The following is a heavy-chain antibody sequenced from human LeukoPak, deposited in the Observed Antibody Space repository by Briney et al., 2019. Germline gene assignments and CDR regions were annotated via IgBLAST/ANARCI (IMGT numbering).Heavy chain of an antibody. CDR1: GGSISSSSYY. CDR3: ARHPDTVVLSAAIGAFDV. D-gene: IGHD2-2*02. CDR2: IYPSGST. J-gene: IGHJ3*01. Sequence: SETLSLTCTVSGGSISSSSYYWGWIRQPPGKGLEWIGYIYPSGSTNSNPPLKSRVTISIDTAKNQFSLKLSSVTAADTAVYFCARHPDTVVLSAAIGAFDVWGQGTMVTVSS. V-gene: IGHV4-61*05.